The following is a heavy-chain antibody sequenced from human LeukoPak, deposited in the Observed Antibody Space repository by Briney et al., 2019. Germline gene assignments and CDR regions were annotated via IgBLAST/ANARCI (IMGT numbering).Heavy chain of an antibody. CDR2: ISYNGSNK. CDR1: GFTFSSYA. CDR3: AREGEVVVVPAAIGYFDY. V-gene: IGHV3-30*01. J-gene: IGHJ4*02. D-gene: IGHD2-2*01. Sequence: GGSLRLSCAASGFTFSSYAMHWVRQAPGKGLEWVAVISYNGSNKYYVDSVKGRFTISRDNSKNTLYLQMNSLRAEDTAVYYCAREGEVVVVPAAIGYFDYWGQGTLVTVSS.